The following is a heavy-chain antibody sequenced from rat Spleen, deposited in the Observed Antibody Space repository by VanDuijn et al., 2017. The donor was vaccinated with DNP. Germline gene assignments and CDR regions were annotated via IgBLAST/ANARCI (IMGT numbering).Heavy chain of an antibody. Sequence: EVQLQESGSGLVKPSQSLSLTCSVTGYSITSNYWGWIRKFPGNKMEYIGHISYSGSTNYNPSLKSRISITRDTSKNQFFLQVNSVITEDTATYYCARGKYNSDYFDYWGQGVMVTVSS. CDR1: GYSITSNY. D-gene: IGHD4-3*01. CDR3: ARGKYNSDYFDY. J-gene: IGHJ2*01. CDR2: ISYSGST. V-gene: IGHV3-1*01.